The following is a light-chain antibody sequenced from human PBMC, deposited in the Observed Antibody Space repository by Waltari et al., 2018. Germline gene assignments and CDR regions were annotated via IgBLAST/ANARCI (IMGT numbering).Light chain of an antibody. CDR3: SSYIGSSTLEL. V-gene: IGLV2-14*03. Sequence: QSALTQPASVSGSPGQSITISCTGTSSDVGDYNYVSWYQHHPGKAPKLMIYDVSNRPSGVSKRFSGSKSGNTASLTISGLQAEDEADYYCSSYIGSSTLELFGGGTSLTVL. J-gene: IGLJ2*01. CDR1: SSDVGDYNY. CDR2: DVS.